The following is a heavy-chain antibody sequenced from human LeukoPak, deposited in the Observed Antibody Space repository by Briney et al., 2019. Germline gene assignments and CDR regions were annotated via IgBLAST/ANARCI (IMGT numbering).Heavy chain of an antibody. V-gene: IGHV3-30*02. J-gene: IGHJ4*02. CDR1: GFSFRTYG. CDR2: IRYDGIVK. Sequence: GGSLRLSCAASGFSFRTYGMHWVRQAPGRGLEWVSFIRYDGIVKYYAASVKGRFTISRDNSKNTLYLQVNSLRAEDTAVYYCAKGNGYSYGRYYFDYWGQGTLVTVSS. CDR3: AKGNGYSYGRYYFDY. D-gene: IGHD5-18*01.